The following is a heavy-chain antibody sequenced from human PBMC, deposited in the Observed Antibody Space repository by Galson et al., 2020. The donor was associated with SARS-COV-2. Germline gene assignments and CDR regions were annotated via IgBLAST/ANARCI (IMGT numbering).Heavy chain of an antibody. Sequence: ASVKVSCKASGYTFTSYAMNWVRQAPGQGLEWMGWINTNTGNPTYAQGFTGRFVFSLDTSVSTAYLQISSLKAEDTAVYYCARVFTGAATGVEYFQHCGQGTRVTVSS. D-gene: IGHD1-26*01. CDR2: INTNTGNP. CDR3: ARVFTGAATGVEYFQH. J-gene: IGHJ1*01. CDR1: GYTFTSYA. V-gene: IGHV7-4-1*02.